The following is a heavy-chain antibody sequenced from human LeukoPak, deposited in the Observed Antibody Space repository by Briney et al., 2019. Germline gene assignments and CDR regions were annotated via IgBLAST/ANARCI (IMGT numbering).Heavy chain of an antibody. CDR1: GFTFSSYA. CDR3: VRGAARAYYMDV. J-gene: IGHJ6*03. V-gene: IGHV3-23*01. D-gene: IGHD6-6*01. CDR2: ISGSGGST. Sequence: GGSLRLSCAASGFTFSSYAMSWVRQAPGKGLVWVSAISGSGGSTYYADSVKGRFTISRDNSKTTLYLQMNSLRAEDTAVYYCVRGAARAYYMDVWGKGTTVTVSS.